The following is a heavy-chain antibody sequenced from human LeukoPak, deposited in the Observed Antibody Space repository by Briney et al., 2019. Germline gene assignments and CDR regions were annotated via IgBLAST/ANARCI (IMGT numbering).Heavy chain of an antibody. J-gene: IGHJ4*02. Sequence: SETLSLTCTVSGDSISSYYWSWIRQPAGKGLEWIGRIYTSGSTNYNPSLKSRVTISVDTSKNQFSLKLSSVTAADTAVYYCARVQLFPEETPFDYWGQGTLVTVSS. CDR3: ARVQLFPEETPFDY. CDR2: IYTSGST. D-gene: IGHD1-1*01. CDR1: GDSISSYY. V-gene: IGHV4-4*07.